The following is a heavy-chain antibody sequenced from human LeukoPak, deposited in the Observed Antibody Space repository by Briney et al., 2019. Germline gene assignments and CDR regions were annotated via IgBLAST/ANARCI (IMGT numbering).Heavy chain of an antibody. CDR1: VHSVSSNSVT. CDR2: TYYTSKWYN. D-gene: IGHD1-26*01. CDR3: ARVSSPWSPRDAFDI. V-gene: IGHV6-1*01. Sequence: SQTLSLTCAISVHSVSSNSVTWSWIRQSPSRGLEWLGRTYYTSKWYNDYAVSVKSRLTINPDTSKNQFSLQLNSVTPEDTAVYYCARVSSPWSPRDAFDIWGQGTMVTVSS. J-gene: IGHJ3*02.